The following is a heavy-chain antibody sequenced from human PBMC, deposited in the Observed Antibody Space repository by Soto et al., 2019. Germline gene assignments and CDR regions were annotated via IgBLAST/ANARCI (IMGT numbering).Heavy chain of an antibody. CDR2: ISWNSGSI. D-gene: IGHD2-15*01. CDR1: GFTFDYYA. CDR3: AXEGGPLYCSGGSCSLDY. Sequence: GGSLRLSCAASGFTFDYYAMHWVRQAPGKGLEWVSGISWNSGSIGYADSVKGRFTISRDNAKNSLYLQMNSLRAEDTALYYCAXEGGPLYCSGGSCSLDYWGQGTLVTVSS. V-gene: IGHV3-9*01. J-gene: IGHJ4*02.